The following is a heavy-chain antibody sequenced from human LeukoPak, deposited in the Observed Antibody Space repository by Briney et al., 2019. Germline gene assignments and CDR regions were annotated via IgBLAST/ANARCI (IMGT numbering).Heavy chain of an antibody. CDR2: IIPIFGTA. V-gene: IGHV1-69*13. D-gene: IGHD3-22*01. Sequence: SVKVSCKASGGTFSSYAISWVRQAPGQGLEWMGGIIPIFGTANYAQKFQGRVTITADESTSTAYMELSSLRSEDTVVYYCARALTYYYDSSGSFDYWGQGTLVTVSS. CDR1: GGTFSSYA. CDR3: ARALTYYYDSSGSFDY. J-gene: IGHJ4*02.